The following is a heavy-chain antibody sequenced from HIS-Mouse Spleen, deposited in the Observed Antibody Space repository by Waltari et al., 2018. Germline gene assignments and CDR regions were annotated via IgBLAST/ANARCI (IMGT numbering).Heavy chain of an antibody. Sequence: EVQLLESGGGLVQPGGSLRLSCAASGFTFSSYAMSWVRQAPGKDRDVVSALGGCGGSTYYPDAVKGVFTISRENSKNTLYLQMNSRRAEDTAVYYCAKDSEYSSSWYYYYYGMDVWGQGTTVTVSS. J-gene: IGHJ6*02. CDR1: GFTFSSYA. CDR2: LGGCGGST. V-gene: IGHV3-23*01. D-gene: IGHD6-13*01. CDR3: AKDSEYSSSWYYYYYGMDV.